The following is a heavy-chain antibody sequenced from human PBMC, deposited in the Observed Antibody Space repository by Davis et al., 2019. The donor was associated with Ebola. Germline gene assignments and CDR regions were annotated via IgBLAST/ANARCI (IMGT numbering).Heavy chain of an antibody. CDR1: GGSFSGYY. Sequence: MPSETLSLTCAVSGGSFSGYYWRWIRQPPGKGLEWIGEINHSGSTNYNPSLKSRVTISVDTSKNQFSLKLSSVTAADTAVYYCARRAPYSDGYRWFDPWGQGTLVTVSS. D-gene: IGHD5-18*01. J-gene: IGHJ5*02. CDR2: INHSGST. V-gene: IGHV4-34*01. CDR3: ARRAPYSDGYRWFDP.